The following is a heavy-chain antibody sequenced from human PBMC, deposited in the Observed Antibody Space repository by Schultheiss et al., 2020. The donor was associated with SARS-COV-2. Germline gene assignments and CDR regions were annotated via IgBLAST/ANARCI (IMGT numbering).Heavy chain of an antibody. Sequence: GESLKISCKGSGYSFTSYWIGWVRQMPGKGLEWMGIIYPGDSDTRYSPSFQGQVTISADKSISTAYLQWSSLKASDTAMYYCARLRRRPRPLWIFDYGMDVWGQGTTVTVSS. J-gene: IGHJ6*02. CDR2: IYPGDSDT. CDR1: GYSFTSYW. D-gene: IGHD3-3*01. V-gene: IGHV5-51*01. CDR3: ARLRRRPRPLWIFDYGMDV.